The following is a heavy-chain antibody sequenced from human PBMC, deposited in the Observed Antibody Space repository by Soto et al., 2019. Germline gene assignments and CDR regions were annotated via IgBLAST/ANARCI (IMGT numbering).Heavy chain of an antibody. CDR3: ARGRLMGGYYYYGMDV. CDR2: INPNSGGT. D-gene: IGHD3-16*01. CDR1: GYTFTGYY. J-gene: IGHJ6*02. V-gene: IGHV1-2*04. Sequence: ASVKVSCKASGYTFTGYYMHWVRQAPGQGLEWMGWINPNSGGTNYAQKFQGWVTMTRDTSISTAYMELSRLRSDDTAVYYCARGRLMGGYYYYGMDVWGQGTTVTVSS.